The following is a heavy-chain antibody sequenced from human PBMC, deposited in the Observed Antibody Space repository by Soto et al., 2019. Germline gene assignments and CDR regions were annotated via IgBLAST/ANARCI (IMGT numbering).Heavy chain of an antibody. CDR3: ARGAAAGTGY. J-gene: IGHJ4*02. CDR2: INAGNGNT. Sequence: QVQLVQSGAEVKKHGASVKVSCKPSGYTFTSYAMHWVRQAPGQSLEWMGWINAGNGNTKYSQKFQGRGTITGDTAASTAYMERSSLRSEDTAVDYWARGAAAGTGYWGQGPLVSVSS. V-gene: IGHV1-3*01. CDR1: GYTFTSYA. D-gene: IGHD6-13*01.